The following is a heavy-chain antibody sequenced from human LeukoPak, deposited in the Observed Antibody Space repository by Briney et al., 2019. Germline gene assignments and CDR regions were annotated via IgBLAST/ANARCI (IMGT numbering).Heavy chain of an antibody. CDR3: ARVRVGATDY. CDR2: ISSSSSYI. V-gene: IGHV3-21*01. Sequence: GGSLRLSCAASGFTFSSDAMSWVRQAPGKGLEWVSAISSSSSYIYYADSVKGRFTISRDNAKNSLYLQMNSLRAEDTAVYYCARVRVGATDYWGQGTLVTVSS. D-gene: IGHD1-26*01. CDR1: GFTFSSDA. J-gene: IGHJ4*02.